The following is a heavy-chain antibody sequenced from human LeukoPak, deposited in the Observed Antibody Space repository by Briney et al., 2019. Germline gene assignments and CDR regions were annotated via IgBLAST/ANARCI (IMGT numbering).Heavy chain of an antibody. CDR2: INTKTGNP. Sequence: ASVKVSCKASGYTFTSYAINWVRQAPGQGPEWMGWINTKTGNPTYAQGFTGRFVFSLDTSVSTAYLQISSLKAEDSAVYYCARGTPAQIEYQLRPFDYWGQGTLVTVSS. CDR3: ARGTPAQIEYQLRPFDY. CDR1: GYTFTSYA. D-gene: IGHD2-2*01. J-gene: IGHJ4*02. V-gene: IGHV7-4-1*02.